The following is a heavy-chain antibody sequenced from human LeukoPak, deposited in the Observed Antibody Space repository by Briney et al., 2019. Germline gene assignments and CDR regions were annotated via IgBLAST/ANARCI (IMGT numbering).Heavy chain of an antibody. CDR3: ARLQGRGDNYLDY. Sequence: SETLSLTCTVSGGSISNYYWTWIRQPPGKGLEWIAYVSYSGSSSSNPSLESRVTISVDMSKNQFSLRLSSVTASDTAVYHCARLQGRGDNYLDYWGQGTLVTVSS. V-gene: IGHV4-59*08. CDR2: VSYSGSS. J-gene: IGHJ4*02. D-gene: IGHD7-27*01. CDR1: GGSISNYY.